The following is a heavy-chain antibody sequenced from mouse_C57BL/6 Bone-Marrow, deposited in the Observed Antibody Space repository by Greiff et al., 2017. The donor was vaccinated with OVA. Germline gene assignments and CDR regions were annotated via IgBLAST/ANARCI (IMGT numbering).Heavy chain of an antibody. CDR2: IYPRSGNT. D-gene: IGHD3-2*02. CDR1: GYTFTSYG. J-gene: IGHJ4*01. V-gene: IGHV1-81*01. Sequence: VQLQESGAELARPGASVKLSCKASGYTFTSYGISWVKQRTGQGLEWIGEIYPRSGNTYYNEKFKGKATLTADKSSSTAYMQFSSLTSEDSAIYYCARYSSGYEDYAMDYWGQGTSVTVSS. CDR3: ARYSSGYEDYAMDY.